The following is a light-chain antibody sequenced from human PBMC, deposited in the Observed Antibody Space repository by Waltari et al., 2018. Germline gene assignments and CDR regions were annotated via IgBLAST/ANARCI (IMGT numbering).Light chain of an antibody. J-gene: IGKJ4*01. CDR1: RRDLYSSNNKNY. V-gene: IGKV4-1*01. Sequence: DIVMTQSPDSLAVSLGERATINCKPSRRDLYSSNNKNYLALYQQKPGQPPKLLIYWASTRESGVSDPFSGSRSGEDFNLNSSRLQAEDVAVYYCQQHYSTPLTFGGGTKVEIK. CDR3: QQHYSTPLT. CDR2: WAS.